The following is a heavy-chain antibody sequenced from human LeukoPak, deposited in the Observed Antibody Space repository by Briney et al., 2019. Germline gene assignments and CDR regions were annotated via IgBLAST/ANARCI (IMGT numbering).Heavy chain of an antibody. CDR1: GFTVSRHY. CDR3: AKSSRYSSSWYEY. J-gene: IGHJ4*02. V-gene: IGHV3-23*01. CDR2: ISGSGGST. Sequence: GGSLRLSCAASGFTVSRHYMSWVRQAPGKGLEWVSAISGSGGSTYYADSVKGRFTISRDNSKNTLYLQMNSLRAEDTAVYYCAKSSRYSSSWYEYWGQGTLVTVSS. D-gene: IGHD6-13*01.